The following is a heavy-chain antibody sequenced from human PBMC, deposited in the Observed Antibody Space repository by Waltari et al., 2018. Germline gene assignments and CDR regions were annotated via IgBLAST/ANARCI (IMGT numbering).Heavy chain of an antibody. CDR2: VDPGDAET. CDR3: ARLKRLRVYSPDYFDY. V-gene: IGHV5-51*01. CDR1: GYSFTSYW. Sequence: EVQLVQSGAEVQKPGESLKISCKGSGYSFTSYWIGCVRQIPGKGLEGMGSVDPGDAETRDSPSFQGKLTISSDKSISTAYLQWSSRKAADTAMYYWARLKRLRVYSPDYFDYWGQGTLVTVSS. D-gene: IGHD2-8*01. J-gene: IGHJ4*02.